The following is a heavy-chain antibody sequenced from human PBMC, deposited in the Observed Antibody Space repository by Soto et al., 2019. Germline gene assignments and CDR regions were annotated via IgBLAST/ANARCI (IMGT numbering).Heavy chain of an antibody. CDR1: GASVSNNNW. V-gene: IGHV4-4*02. CDR2: IYNSGST. Sequence: QVQLQESGPGLVKPSGTLSLTCAVSGASVSNNNWWSWVRQPPGQGLEWIGEIYNSGSTNYNPSLKSRVTISLDKSKNQFSLKLTSVTAADTAVYYCARPMDVWGQGTTVTVSS. CDR3: ARPMDV. J-gene: IGHJ6*02.